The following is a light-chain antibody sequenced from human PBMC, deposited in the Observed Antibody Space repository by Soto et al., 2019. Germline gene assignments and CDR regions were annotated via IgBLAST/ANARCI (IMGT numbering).Light chain of an antibody. CDR3: QQYNNWPPFT. CDR2: GTS. CDR1: QSVSSKY. V-gene: IGKV3D-15*01. J-gene: IGKJ5*01. Sequence: EIVLTQSPGTLSLSPGERATLSCRASQSVSSKYLAWYQQKPGQAPRLLIYGTSSRATGISDRFSGSGSGTEFTLTISNLQSEDFAVYYCQQYNNWPPFTFGQGTRLENK.